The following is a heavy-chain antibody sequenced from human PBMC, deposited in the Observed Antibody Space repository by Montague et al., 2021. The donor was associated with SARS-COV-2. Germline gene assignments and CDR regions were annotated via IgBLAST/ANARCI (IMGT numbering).Heavy chain of an antibody. CDR1: GGSISGYY. CDR3: AREHTTCFIAYCVNYFDY. CDR2: IYYTGST. D-gene: IGHD2-2*01. J-gene: IGHJ4*02. V-gene: IGHV4-59*01. Sequence: SETLSLTCTVSGGSISGYYWTWIRQPPGKGLEWLGHIYYTGSTKYNPSLRSRVTISIDTPKNQFSLKLRSVTAADTAVYFCAREHTTCFIAYCVNYFDYWGQGALVTVST.